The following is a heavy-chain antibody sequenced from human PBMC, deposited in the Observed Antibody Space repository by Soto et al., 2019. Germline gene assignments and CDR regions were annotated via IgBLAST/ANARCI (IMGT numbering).Heavy chain of an antibody. D-gene: IGHD3-22*01. V-gene: IGHV4-31*03. Sequence: SETLSLTCTVSCGSISSGGYYWSWIRQHPGKGLEWIGYIYYSGSTYYNPSLKSRVTISVDTSKNQFSLKLSSVTAADTAVYYCARWGRYYYDSSGYPEIDYWGQGTLVTVSS. CDR1: CGSISSGGYY. J-gene: IGHJ4*02. CDR3: ARWGRYYYDSSGYPEIDY. CDR2: IYYSGST.